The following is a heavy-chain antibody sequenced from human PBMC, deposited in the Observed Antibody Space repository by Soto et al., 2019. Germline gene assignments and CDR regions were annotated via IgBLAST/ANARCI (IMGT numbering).Heavy chain of an antibody. V-gene: IGHV1-8*01. J-gene: IGHJ3*02. CDR2: MNPNSGNT. CDR3: ASGPAVYDILTGYYEGLAFDI. CDR1: GYTFTSYD. Sequence: ASVKVSCKASGYTFTSYDINWVRQATGQGLEWMGWMNPNSGNTGYAQKFQGRVTMTRNTSISTAYMELSNLRSEDTAVYYCASGPAVYDILTGYYEGLAFDIWGQGTMVTVSS. D-gene: IGHD3-9*01.